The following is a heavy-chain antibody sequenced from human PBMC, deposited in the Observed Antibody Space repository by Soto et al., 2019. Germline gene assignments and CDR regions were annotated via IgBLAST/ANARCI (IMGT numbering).Heavy chain of an antibody. V-gene: IGHV3-48*02. Sequence: EVQLVESGGGLVQPGGSLRLSCAASGFTFSSFHMNWVRQAPGRGLEWVAYITSSSDTINYSDSVKGRFTISRDNGQNSLFLQMNSLRDEDTAVYYCARVVVVIPPGYYYAMDVWGQGTTVTVSS. CDR1: GFTFSSFH. D-gene: IGHD3-22*01. J-gene: IGHJ6*02. CDR2: ITSSSDTI. CDR3: ARVVVVIPPGYYYAMDV.